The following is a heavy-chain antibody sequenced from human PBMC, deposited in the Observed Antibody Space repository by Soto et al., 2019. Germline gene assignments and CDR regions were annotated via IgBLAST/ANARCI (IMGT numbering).Heavy chain of an antibody. CDR2: IYYGGST. CDR3: AGGDSSGYYYGY. V-gene: IGHV4-59*08. J-gene: IGHJ4*02. Sequence: SETLSLTCTVSGGSISGYYWAWVRQPPGKGLEWIGYIYYGGSTNYNPSLKSRVTISVDTSKNQFSLKLSSVTAADTAVYYCAGGDSSGYYYGYWGQGTLVTAPQ. CDR1: GGSISGYY. D-gene: IGHD3-22*01.